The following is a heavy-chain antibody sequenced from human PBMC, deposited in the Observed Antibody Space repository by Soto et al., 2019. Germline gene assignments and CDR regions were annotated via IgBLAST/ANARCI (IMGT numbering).Heavy chain of an antibody. CDR3: ARINYDVLTSDVIDY. J-gene: IGHJ4*01. CDR2: IYYSGST. Sequence: SETLSLTCTVSGGSISSSSYYWGWIRQPPGKGLEWIGSIYYSGSTYYNPSLKSRVTISVDTSKNQFSLKLNSVTAADTAVYYCARINYDVLTSDVIDYWGHGTPVTVS. CDR1: GGSISSSSYY. D-gene: IGHD3-9*01. V-gene: IGHV4-39*01.